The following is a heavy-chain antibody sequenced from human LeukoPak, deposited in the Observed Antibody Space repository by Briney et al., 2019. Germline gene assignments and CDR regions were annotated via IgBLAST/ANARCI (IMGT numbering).Heavy chain of an antibody. Sequence: GASVKVSCKASGYTFTGYYMHWVRQAPGQGLEWMGWINPNSGGTNYAQKFQGRVTMTRDTSISTAYMELSRLRSDDTAVYYCARVRLCRPATYDAFDIWGQGTMVTVSS. CDR3: ARVRLCRPATYDAFDI. CDR2: INPNSGGT. V-gene: IGHV1-2*02. D-gene: IGHD2-2*01. J-gene: IGHJ3*02. CDR1: GYTFTGYY.